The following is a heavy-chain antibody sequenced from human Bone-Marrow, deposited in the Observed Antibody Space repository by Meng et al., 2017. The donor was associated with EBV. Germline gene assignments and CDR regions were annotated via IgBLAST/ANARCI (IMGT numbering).Heavy chain of an antibody. V-gene: IGHV4-30-2*01. Sequence: LPSHESVSWLVKASQTRSLSCAVSGASLNSGDDSWTWIRQPPGRGLEWIGYIYHSGSTHYNPSLKSRVTISVDRSKNQFSLQLTSVTAADTAVYFCARVRGSDYTDYSLDYWGQGTLVTVSS. CDR2: IYHSGST. J-gene: IGHJ4*02. CDR1: GASLNSGDDS. CDR3: ARVRGSDYTDYSLDY. D-gene: IGHD4-11*01.